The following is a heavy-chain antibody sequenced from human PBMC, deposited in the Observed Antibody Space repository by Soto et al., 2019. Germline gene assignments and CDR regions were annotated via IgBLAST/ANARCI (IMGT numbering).Heavy chain of an antibody. CDR2: ISYDGTNK. D-gene: IGHD4-17*01. CDR3: AKDLQSYGDYDYYCYGMDV. J-gene: IGHJ6*02. CDR1: GFTFSTYG. V-gene: IGHV3-30*18. Sequence: QVQLVESGGGEVQPGGSLTISCAASGFTFSTYGMHWVRQPPGKGLEWVAVISYDGTNKFYSDSVKGRFTISRDNFKNTLTLQMNSLRADDTAVYSCAKDLQSYGDYDYYCYGMDVWGLGTRVTVSS.